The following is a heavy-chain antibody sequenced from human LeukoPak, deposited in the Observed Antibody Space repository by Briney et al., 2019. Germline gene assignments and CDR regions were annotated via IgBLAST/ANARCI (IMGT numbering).Heavy chain of an antibody. CDR1: GFTFSSYS. V-gene: IGHV3-21*04. CDR2: ISSSSSYI. CDR3: ARVARGSSSWYDY. J-gene: IGHJ4*02. Sequence: GGSLRLSCAASGFTFSSYSMNWVRQAPGKGLEWVSSISSSSSYIYYADSVKGRFTISRDNAKNSLYLQMNSLRAEDTAVYYCARVARGSSSWYDYWGQGTLVTVSS. D-gene: IGHD6-13*01.